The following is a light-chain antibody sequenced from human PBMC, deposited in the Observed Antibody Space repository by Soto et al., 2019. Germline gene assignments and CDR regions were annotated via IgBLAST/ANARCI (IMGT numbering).Light chain of an antibody. CDR1: SSDVGGYNY. CDR3: CSYTTSNTRQIV. V-gene: IGLV2-14*03. CDR2: DVS. J-gene: IGLJ1*01. Sequence: QSALTQPASVSGSPGQSITISCTGTSSDVGGYNYVSWYQHHPGKAPKLMIYDVSNRPSGVSNRFSGSKSGNTASLTISGLQPEDEAGYYCCSYTTSNTRQIVFGTGTKLTVL.